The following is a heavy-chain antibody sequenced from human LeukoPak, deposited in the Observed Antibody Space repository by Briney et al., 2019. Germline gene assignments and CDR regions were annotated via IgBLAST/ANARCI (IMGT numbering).Heavy chain of an antibody. Sequence: SETLSLTCTVSGGSTSSYYWSWIRQPPGKGLEWIGYIFYSGSTNYNPSLKSRVTMSVDTSKNQFSLKLSSVTAADTAVYYCARGHYSSGWYGERGTLWFDPWGQGTLVTVSS. J-gene: IGHJ5*02. CDR2: IFYSGST. D-gene: IGHD6-19*01. CDR1: GGSTSSYY. CDR3: ARGHYSSGWYGERGTLWFDP. V-gene: IGHV4-59*01.